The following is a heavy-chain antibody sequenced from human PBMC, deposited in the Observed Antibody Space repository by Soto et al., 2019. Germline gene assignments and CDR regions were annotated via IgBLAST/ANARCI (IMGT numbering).Heavy chain of an antibody. J-gene: IGHJ4*02. CDR1: GYSFTSYW. Sequence: GESLKISCKGSGYSFTSYWIGSVRQMPGKGLEWMGTIYPGDSETRYSPSFQGQVTISADKSISTAYLQWSSLHASDTAMYYCARKYTALVTHFDYWGQGTLVTGSS. CDR3: ARKYTALVTHFDY. CDR2: IYPGDSET. V-gene: IGHV5-51*01. D-gene: IGHD5-18*01.